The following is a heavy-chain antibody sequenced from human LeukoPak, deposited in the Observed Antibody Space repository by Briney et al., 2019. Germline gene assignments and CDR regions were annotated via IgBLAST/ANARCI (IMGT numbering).Heavy chain of an antibody. J-gene: IGHJ3*02. Sequence: SETLSLTCTVSGGSISSYYWSWIRQPAGKGLEWIGRIYTSGSTNYNPSLKSRVTMSVDTSKNQFSLKLSSVTAADTAVYYCARDPLLRYSADAFDIWGQGTIVTVSS. CDR2: IYTSGST. CDR1: GGSISSYY. V-gene: IGHV4-4*07. D-gene: IGHD3-9*01. CDR3: ARDPLLRYSADAFDI.